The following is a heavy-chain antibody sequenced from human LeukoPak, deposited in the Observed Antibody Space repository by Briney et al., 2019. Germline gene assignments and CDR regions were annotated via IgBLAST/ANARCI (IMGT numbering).Heavy chain of an antibody. Sequence: ASVKVSCKTSGYSFTDYYMHWVRQAPGQGLEWMEWINPNSGGTSSAQKFQGRVTMTRDTSITTVYMEVSWLTSDDTAIYYCARADRLDGGPYLIGPWGQGTPVTVSS. D-gene: IGHD2-21*01. V-gene: IGHV1-2*02. CDR1: GYSFTDYY. CDR3: ARADRLDGGPYLIGP. J-gene: IGHJ5*02. CDR2: INPNSGGT.